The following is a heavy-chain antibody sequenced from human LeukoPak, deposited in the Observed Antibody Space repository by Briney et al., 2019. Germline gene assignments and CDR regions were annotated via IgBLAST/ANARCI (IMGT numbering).Heavy chain of an antibody. CDR3: ARIPALGYCSSTSCSTHYYMDV. CDR1: GGSISSSSYY. D-gene: IGHD2-2*01. J-gene: IGHJ6*03. Sequence: SETLSLTCTVSGGSISSSSYYWGWIRQPPGKGLEWIGSIYYSGSTNYNPSLKSRVTISVDTSKNQFSLKLSSVTAADTAVYYCARIPALGYCSSTSCSTHYYMDVWGKGTTVTISS. CDR2: IYYSGST. V-gene: IGHV4-39*07.